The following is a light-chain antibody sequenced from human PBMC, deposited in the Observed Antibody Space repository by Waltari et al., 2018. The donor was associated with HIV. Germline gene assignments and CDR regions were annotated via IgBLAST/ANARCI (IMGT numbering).Light chain of an antibody. Sequence: QSALTQPASVSGSPGQSITISCTGTNSDVGSYNLVSWDQQHPGKAPKPMIYEGSNRPSGVSNRFSGSKSGNTASLTISGLQAEDEADYYCCSYAGSNTFVFGTGTKVTVL. J-gene: IGLJ1*01. CDR1: NSDVGSYNL. V-gene: IGLV2-23*03. CDR2: EGS. CDR3: CSYAGSNTFV.